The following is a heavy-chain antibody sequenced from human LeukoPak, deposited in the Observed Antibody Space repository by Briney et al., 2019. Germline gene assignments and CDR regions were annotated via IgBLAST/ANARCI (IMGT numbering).Heavy chain of an antibody. Sequence: GGSLRLSCAASGFTFSSFEMNWVRQAPGKGLEWVARIKSRTAGGTTDYAAPVKGRFTISRDDSKNTVFLQMNSLKTEDTAVYYCTPFYFSLHCWGQGTVVTVSP. CDR1: GFTFSSFE. CDR3: TPFYFSLHC. J-gene: IGHJ4*02. D-gene: IGHD3-9*01. V-gene: IGHV3-15*05. CDR2: IKSRTAGGTT.